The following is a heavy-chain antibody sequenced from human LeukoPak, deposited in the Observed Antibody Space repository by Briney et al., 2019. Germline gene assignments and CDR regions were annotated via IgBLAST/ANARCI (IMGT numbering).Heavy chain of an antibody. CDR3: ARDFRFLEDY. V-gene: IGHV3-21*01. D-gene: IGHD3-3*01. CDR1: GFTFSSYG. J-gene: IGHJ4*02. CDR2: ISSSSSYI. Sequence: TGGSLRLSCAASGFTFSSYGMTWVRQAPGKGLEWVSSISSSSSYIYSADSVKGRFSISRDRSKNIPYLQMNSLRAEDTAVYYCARDFRFLEDYWGQGTLVTVSS.